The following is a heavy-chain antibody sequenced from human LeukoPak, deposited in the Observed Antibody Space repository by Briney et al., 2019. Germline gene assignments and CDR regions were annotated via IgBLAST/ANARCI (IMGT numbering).Heavy chain of an antibody. CDR3: ARIGGSYPDAFDI. Sequence: SETLSLTCTVSGGSISSYYWSWIRQPPGKGLEWIGSIYYSGSTYYNPSLKSRVTISVDTSKNQFSLKLSSVTAADTAVYYCARIGGSYPDAFDIWGQGTMVTVSS. V-gene: IGHV4-39*07. CDR2: IYYSGST. D-gene: IGHD1-26*01. J-gene: IGHJ3*02. CDR1: GGSISSYY.